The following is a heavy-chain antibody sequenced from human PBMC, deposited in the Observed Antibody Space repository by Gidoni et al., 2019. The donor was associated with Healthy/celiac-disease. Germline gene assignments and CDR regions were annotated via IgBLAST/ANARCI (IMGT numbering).Heavy chain of an antibody. Sequence: EVQLVESGGGLVKPGGSLRLSCAASGFTFRSYSMNWVRQAPGKGLEWVSSISSSSSYIYDADSVKGRFTISRDNAKNSLYLQMNSLRAEDTAVYYCARDRLGITGTDWFDPWGQGTLVTVSS. CDR2: ISSSSSYI. CDR3: ARDRLGITGTDWFDP. D-gene: IGHD1-20*01. CDR1: GFTFRSYS. J-gene: IGHJ5*02. V-gene: IGHV3-21*01.